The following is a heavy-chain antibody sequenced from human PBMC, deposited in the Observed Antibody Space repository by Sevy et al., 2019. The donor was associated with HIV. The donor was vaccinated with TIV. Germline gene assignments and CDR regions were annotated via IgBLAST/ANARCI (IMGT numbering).Heavy chain of an antibody. D-gene: IGHD6-19*01. CDR3: AKDPSSGWGGEVFDY. CDR1: GFTFSIYA. Sequence: GGSLRLSCAASGFTFSIYAMNWVRQAPGKGLEWVSAISGSGGGTYYADSVKGRFTISRDNSNNTLYLQMNSLRAEDTAVYYCAKDPSSGWGGEVFDYWGQGTLVTVSS. CDR2: ISGSGGGT. V-gene: IGHV3-23*01. J-gene: IGHJ4*02.